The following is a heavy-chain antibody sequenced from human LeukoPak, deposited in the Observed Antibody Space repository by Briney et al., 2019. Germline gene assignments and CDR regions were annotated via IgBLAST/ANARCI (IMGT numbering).Heavy chain of an antibody. Sequence: SETLSLTCTVSGGSISSSSYYWGWIRQPPGKGLEWIGEINHSGSTNYNPSLKSRVTISVDTSKNQFSLKLSSVTAADTAVYYCARHSPTTDNDEWYFDYWGQGTLVTVSS. J-gene: IGHJ4*02. V-gene: IGHV4-39*01. D-gene: IGHD1-14*01. CDR3: ARHSPTTDNDEWYFDY. CDR1: GGSISSSSYY. CDR2: INHSGST.